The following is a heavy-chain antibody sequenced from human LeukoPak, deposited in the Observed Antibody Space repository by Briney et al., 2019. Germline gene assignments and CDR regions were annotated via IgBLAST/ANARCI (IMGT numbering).Heavy chain of an antibody. Sequence: SETLSLTCTVSGGSFSSYYWTWIRQPPGKGLEWIGYIDHSGSTNYNPSLKSRVTISSDTSKNQFSLEPSSVTAADTAVYYCARLKATVSIHAYFDYWGQGTLVTVSS. J-gene: IGHJ4*02. D-gene: IGHD4-17*01. V-gene: IGHV4-59*01. CDR3: ARLKATVSIHAYFDY. CDR1: GGSFSSYY. CDR2: IDHSGST.